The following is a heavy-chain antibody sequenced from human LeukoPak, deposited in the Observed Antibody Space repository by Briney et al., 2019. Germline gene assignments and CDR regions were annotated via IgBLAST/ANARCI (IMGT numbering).Heavy chain of an antibody. J-gene: IGHJ4*02. CDR3: VSAYGGPLDY. D-gene: IGHD3-16*01. V-gene: IGHV3-48*03. CDR1: GFTFSAYE. Sequence: GGSLRLSCAASGFTFSAYEMNWVRQAPGKGLEWLSYISGSGDTIYYAESVKGRFTISRDNAKNSLYLQMSSLRAEDTAVYYCVSAYGGPLDYWGQGTLVTVSS. CDR2: ISGSGDTI.